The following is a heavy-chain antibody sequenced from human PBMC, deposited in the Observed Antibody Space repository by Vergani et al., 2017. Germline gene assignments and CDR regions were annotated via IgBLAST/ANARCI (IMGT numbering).Heavy chain of an antibody. D-gene: IGHD4-17*01. CDR1: GGSFSGYY. J-gene: IGHJ6*03. CDR3: ARTRRGTVTTNYYYYMDV. CDR2: INHSGST. V-gene: IGHV4-34*01. Sequence: QVQLQQWGAGLLKPSETLSLTCAVYGGSFSGYYWSWIRQPPGKGLEWIGEINHSGSTNYNPSLKSRVTISVDTSKNQFSLELSSVTAADTAVYYCARTRRGTVTTNYYYYMDVWGKGTTVTVSS.